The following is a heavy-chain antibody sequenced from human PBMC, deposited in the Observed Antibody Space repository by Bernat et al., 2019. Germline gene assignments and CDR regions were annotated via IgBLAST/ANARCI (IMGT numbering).Heavy chain of an antibody. CDR2: ISSSSSYI. V-gene: IGHV3-21*01. J-gene: IGHJ4*02. CDR3: ARYYYDSSGYYSLSTVSDY. Sequence: EVQLVESGGGLVKPGGSLRLSCAASGFTFSSYSMNWVRQAPGKGLEWVSSISSSSSYIYYADSVKGRFTISRDNAKNSLYLQMNSLRAEDTAVYYCARYYYDSSGYYSLSTVSDYWGQGTLVTVSS. CDR1: GFTFSSYS. D-gene: IGHD3-22*01.